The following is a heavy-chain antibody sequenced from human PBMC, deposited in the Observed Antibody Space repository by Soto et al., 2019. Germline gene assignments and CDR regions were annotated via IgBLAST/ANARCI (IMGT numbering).Heavy chain of an antibody. Sequence: ASVKVSCKASGYTFTSYGISWVRQAPGQGLEWMGWVDPNGGGSNSAQKFQGSVTMTWDTSITTAYLDLTRLTTNDTATYFCATWVGYGDFEGFDFWGQGTLVTGS. V-gene: IGHV1-2*04. CDR3: ATWVGYGDFEGFDF. D-gene: IGHD4-17*01. CDR1: GYTFTSYG. CDR2: VDPNGGGS. J-gene: IGHJ4*02.